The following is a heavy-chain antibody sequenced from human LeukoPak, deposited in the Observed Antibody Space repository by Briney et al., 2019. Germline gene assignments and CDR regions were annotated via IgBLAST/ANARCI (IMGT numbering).Heavy chain of an antibody. V-gene: IGHV3-23*01. D-gene: IGHD6-6*01. CDR2: ISPTSGTT. CDR3: ANLVRSSSRDY. J-gene: IGHJ4*02. Sequence: GGSLRLSCTASGFTFSNFAMSWVCQAPGKGLDWVSAISPTSGTTFYADSVKGRFTISRDNSKNTVYLQMNSLRAEDTAVYYCANLVRSSSRDYWGQGTLVTVSS. CDR1: GFTFSNFA.